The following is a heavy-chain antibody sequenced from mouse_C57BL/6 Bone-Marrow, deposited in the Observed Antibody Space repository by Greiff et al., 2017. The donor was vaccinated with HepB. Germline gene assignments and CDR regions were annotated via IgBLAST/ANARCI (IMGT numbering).Heavy chain of an antibody. Sequence: EVQRVESGPGLVKPSQSLSLTCSVTGYSITSGYYWNWIRQFPGNKLEWMGYISYDGSNNYNPSLKNRISITRDTSKNQFFLKLNSVTTEDTATCYCARDGYYFDYWGQGTTLTVSS. J-gene: IGHJ2*01. CDR2: ISYDGSN. CDR1: GYSITSGYY. V-gene: IGHV3-6*01. D-gene: IGHD2-2*01. CDR3: ARDGYYFDY.